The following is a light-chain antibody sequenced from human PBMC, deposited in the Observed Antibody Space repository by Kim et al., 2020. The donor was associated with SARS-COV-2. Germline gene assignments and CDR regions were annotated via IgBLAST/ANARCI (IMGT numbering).Light chain of an antibody. CDR1: NIGSKS. Sequence: VQVAPGKTARITCGGNNIGSKSVHWYQQKPGQAPLLVIYYDSDRPSGVPERFSGSNSGNTATLTISRVEAGDEADYYCQVWDSSVVFGGGTQLTVL. CDR2: YDS. J-gene: IGLJ2*01. V-gene: IGLV3-21*04. CDR3: QVWDSSVV.